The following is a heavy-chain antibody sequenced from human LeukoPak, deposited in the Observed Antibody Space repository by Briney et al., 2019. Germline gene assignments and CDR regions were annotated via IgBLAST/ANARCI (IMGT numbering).Heavy chain of an antibody. CDR3: ARGPVAGGIDY. D-gene: IGHD6-13*01. CDR2: INHSGST. J-gene: IGHJ4*02. V-gene: IGHV4-34*01. Sequence: SETLSLTCTVSGGSISIYYWSWIRQPPGKGLEWIGEINHSGSTNYNPSLKSRVTISVDTSKNQFSLKLSSVTAADTAVYYCARGPVAGGIDYWGQGTLVTVSS. CDR1: GGSISIYY.